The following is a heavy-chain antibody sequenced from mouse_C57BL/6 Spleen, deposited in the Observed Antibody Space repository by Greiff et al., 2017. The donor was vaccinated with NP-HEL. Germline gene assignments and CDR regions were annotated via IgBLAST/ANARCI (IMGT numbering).Heavy chain of an antibody. V-gene: IGHV1-26*01. D-gene: IGHD2-2*01. J-gene: IGHJ1*03. CDR3: ARSYGYYGNFDV. CDR2: INPNSGGT. CDR1: GYTFTDYY. Sequence: VQLQQSGPELVKPGTSVKISCKASGYTFTDYYMNWVKQSHGKSLEWIGDINPNSGGTSYNQKFKGKATLTVDTSSSTAYMDLRSLTSEDSVVYYCARSYGYYGNFDVWGTGTTVTVSS.